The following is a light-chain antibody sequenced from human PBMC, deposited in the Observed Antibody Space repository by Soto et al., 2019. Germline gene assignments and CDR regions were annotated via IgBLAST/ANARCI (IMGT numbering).Light chain of an antibody. V-gene: IGKV2-30*01. Sequence: DVVMTQSPLSLPVALGQPASISCRSSQSLVYGEGNTFFNWFHQRPGHSPRRLIYKVSNRDSGVPDRFSGSGSATDFTLRISRVEAEDVGVYDCMQGSHWPPRYTFGQGTKLEIK. CDR2: KVS. CDR1: QSLVYGEGNTF. CDR3: MQGSHWPPRYT. J-gene: IGKJ2*01.